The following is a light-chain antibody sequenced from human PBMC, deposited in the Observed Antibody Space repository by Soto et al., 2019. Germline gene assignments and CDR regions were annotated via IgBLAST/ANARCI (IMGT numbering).Light chain of an antibody. CDR1: QSVSSSY. Sequence: EIVLTQSPGTLSLSPGERATLSCRASQSVSSSYLAWYQQRPGQAPRLLIYGASNRATGIPDRFSGSGSGTDFTLTISRLEPEDFAVYYFQQYGSSPTWTFGQGTKVAIK. CDR3: QQYGSSPTWT. V-gene: IGKV3-20*01. J-gene: IGKJ1*01. CDR2: GAS.